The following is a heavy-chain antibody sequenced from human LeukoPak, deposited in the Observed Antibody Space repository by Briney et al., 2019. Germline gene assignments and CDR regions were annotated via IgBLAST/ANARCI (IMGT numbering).Heavy chain of an antibody. V-gene: IGHV5-10-1*01. CDR1: GYSFTSSW. CDR2: IDPSDSYT. Sequence: GESLMISSKGSGYSFTSSWISWVRQMPGKGLEWVGRIDPSDSYTNYSPPFQGHVTISVDKSISTAYLHWSSLKASDTAMYYCARRGTSFNFDYWGQGALLTLSS. CDR3: ARRGTSFNFDY. J-gene: IGHJ4*02. D-gene: IGHD3-16*01.